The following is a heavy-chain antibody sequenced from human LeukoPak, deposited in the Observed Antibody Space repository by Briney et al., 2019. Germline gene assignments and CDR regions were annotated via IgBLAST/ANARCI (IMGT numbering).Heavy chain of an antibody. CDR2: FDYKKTT. V-gene: IGHV4-39*01. D-gene: IGHD3/OR15-3a*01. CDR3: ARSRDWYPFDF. CDR1: GDSIGGRGYY. J-gene: IGHJ4*02. Sequence: PSETLSLTCTVSGDSIGGRGYYWGWIRQPPGKGLEWIGNFDYKKTTYFNPGLTSRVTISVDTSKNQFSLNLSSVTAADTAVFYCARSRDWYPFDFWGQGILVTVSS.